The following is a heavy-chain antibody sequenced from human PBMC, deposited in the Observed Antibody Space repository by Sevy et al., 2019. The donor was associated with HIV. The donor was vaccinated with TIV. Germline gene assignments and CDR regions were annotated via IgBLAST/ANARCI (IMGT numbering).Heavy chain of an antibody. Sequence: SEILSLTCTVSGDSINTYYWSWIRQPPGKGLEWIGYVSHSGNTNYNASLKSRVSMSVDTSTNQFSLKVKSVTAADTAVYYCARLRWDLVVVPGATPGCYFDSWGQGTLVTVSS. CDR2: VSHSGNT. V-gene: IGHV4-59*08. CDR1: GDSINTYY. J-gene: IGHJ4*02. CDR3: ARLRWDLVVVPGATPGCYFDS. D-gene: IGHD2-2*02.